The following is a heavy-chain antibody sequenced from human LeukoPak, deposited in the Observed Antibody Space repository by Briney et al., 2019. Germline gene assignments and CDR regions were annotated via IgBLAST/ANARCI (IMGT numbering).Heavy chain of an antibody. Sequence: GGSLRLSCAASGFTFGSYSMNWVRQAPGKGLEWVSSISSSSSYIYYADSVKGRFTISRDNAKNSLYLQMNSLRAEDTAVYYCARVGYCSGGSCYHFDYWGQGTLVTVSS. CDR3: ARVGYCSGGSCYHFDY. V-gene: IGHV3-21*01. J-gene: IGHJ4*02. CDR1: GFTFGSYS. D-gene: IGHD2-15*01. CDR2: ISSSSSYI.